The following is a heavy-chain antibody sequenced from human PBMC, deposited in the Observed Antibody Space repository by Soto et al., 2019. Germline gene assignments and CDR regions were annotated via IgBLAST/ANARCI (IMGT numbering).Heavy chain of an antibody. J-gene: IGHJ6*02. CDR3: ARGVSYYDFWSDYRQYGMDV. CDR2: INPNSGGT. D-gene: IGHD3-3*01. V-gene: IGHV1-2*04. CDR1: GYTFTGYY. Sequence: ASVKVSCKASGYTFTGYYMHWVRQAPGQGLEWMGWINPNSGGTNYAQKFQGWVTMTRDTSISTAYMELSRLRSDDTAVYYCARGVSYYDFWSDYRQYGMDVWGQGTTVTVSS.